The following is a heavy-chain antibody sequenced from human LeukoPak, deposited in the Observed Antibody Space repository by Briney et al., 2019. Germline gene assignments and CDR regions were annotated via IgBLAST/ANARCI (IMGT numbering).Heavy chain of an antibody. D-gene: IGHD5-12*01. CDR2: IYYSGST. Sequence: PSETLSLTCTVSGGSISSYYWSWIRQPPGKGLEWIGYIYYSGSTNYNPSLKRRVTISVDTSKNQFSLKLSSVTAADTAVYYCARGNRVATTLWGQGTLVTVSS. CDR3: ARGNRVATTL. J-gene: IGHJ4*02. CDR1: GGSISSYY. V-gene: IGHV4-59*01.